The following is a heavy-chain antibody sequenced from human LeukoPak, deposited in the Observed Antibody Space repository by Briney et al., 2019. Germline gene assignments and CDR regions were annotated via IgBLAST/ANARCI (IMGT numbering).Heavy chain of an antibody. D-gene: IGHD3-9*01. CDR3: ARDYVELRYFDWFNWFDP. J-gene: IGHJ5*02. CDR1: GFTFSSYA. V-gene: IGHV3-30-3*01. Sequence: PGRSLRLSCAASGFTFSSYAMRWVRQAPGKGLEWVAVISYDGSNKYYADSVKGRFTISRDNSKTTLYLQMNSLRAEDTAVYYCARDYVELRYFDWFNWFDPWGQGTLVTVSS. CDR2: ISYDGSNK.